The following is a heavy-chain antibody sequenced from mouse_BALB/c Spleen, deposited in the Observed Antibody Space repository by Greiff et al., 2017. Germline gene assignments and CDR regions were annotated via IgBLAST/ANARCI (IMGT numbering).Heavy chain of an antibody. Sequence: VQLKESGPGLVKPSQSLSLTCTVTGYSITSDYAWNWIRQFPGNKLEWMGYISYSGSTSYNPSLKSRISITRDTSKNQFFLQLNSVTTEDTATYYCARGSSGLFDYWGQGTTLTVSS. CDR1: GYSITSDYA. CDR3: ARGSSGLFDY. V-gene: IGHV3-2*02. CDR2: ISYSGST. D-gene: IGHD3-1*01. J-gene: IGHJ2*01.